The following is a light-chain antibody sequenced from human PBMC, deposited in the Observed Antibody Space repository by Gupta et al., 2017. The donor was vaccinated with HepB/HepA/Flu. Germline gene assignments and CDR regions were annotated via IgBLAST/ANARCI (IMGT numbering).Light chain of an antibody. J-gene: IGKJ4*01. CDR3: QHRTNWPPSLT. CDR1: QSVNNY. Sequence: EIVLTQSPATLSLSPGERATLSCRASQSVNNYLAWYQQKPGRAPRLLIYDVTVRATGIPPRISGSRSGTDFTLTITSLEPEDFAVYYCQHRTNWPPSLTFGGGTKVEIK. CDR2: DVT. V-gene: IGKV3-11*01.